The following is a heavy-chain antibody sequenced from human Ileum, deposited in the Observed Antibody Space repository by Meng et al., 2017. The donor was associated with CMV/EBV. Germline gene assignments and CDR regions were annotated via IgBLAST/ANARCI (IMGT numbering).Heavy chain of an antibody. CDR2: IYDSGAT. V-gene: IGHV4-39*01. J-gene: IGHJ3*01. Sequence: QLQLQESGPGLVKTSQTLSLTCTASGGSMSSYSYDWAWIRQSPGKGLEWIGSIYDSGATYYNPSLKSRVTISADTSKNQYSLTLSSVTAADTAVYYCARHGFSGSGGYYVGVFDVWGQGTMVTVSS. CDR3: ARHGFSGSGGYYVGVFDV. D-gene: IGHD3-10*01. CDR1: GGSMSSYSYD.